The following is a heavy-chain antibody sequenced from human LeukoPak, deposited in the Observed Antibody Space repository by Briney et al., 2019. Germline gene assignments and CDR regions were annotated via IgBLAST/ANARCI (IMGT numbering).Heavy chain of an antibody. V-gene: IGHV1-69*13. CDR3: ARRSPGISSSLLYYYMDV. Sequence: SVKVSCKASGGTFSSYAISWVRQAPGQGLEWMGGIIPIFGTANYAQKFQGRVTITADESTSTAYMELSSLRSEDTAVYYCARRSPGISSSLLYYYMDVWGKGTTVTVSS. J-gene: IGHJ6*03. CDR2: IIPIFGTA. CDR1: GGTFSSYA. D-gene: IGHD6-6*01.